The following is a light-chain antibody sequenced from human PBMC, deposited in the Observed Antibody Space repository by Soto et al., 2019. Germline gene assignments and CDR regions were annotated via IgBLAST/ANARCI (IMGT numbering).Light chain of an antibody. CDR1: SSDVGGYNY. J-gene: IGLJ2*01. Sequence: QSALTQPASVSGSPGQSITISCTGTSSDVGGYNYVYWYQQHPGKAPKLMIYDVSNRPSGVSNRFSGSKSGNTASLTISGLQAEDEADYYCSTYTSSSTLVGFGGGTKLTVL. V-gene: IGLV2-14*01. CDR3: STYTSSSTLVG. CDR2: DVS.